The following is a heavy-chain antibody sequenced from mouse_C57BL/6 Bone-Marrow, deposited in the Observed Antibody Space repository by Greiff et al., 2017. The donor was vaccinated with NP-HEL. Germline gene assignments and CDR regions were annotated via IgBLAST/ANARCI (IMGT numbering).Heavy chain of an antibody. J-gene: IGHJ2*01. CDR3: TSLAYYSNPTTNY. CDR2: IDPETGGT. V-gene: IGHV1-15*01. D-gene: IGHD2-5*01. Sequence: VQLQQSGAELARPGASVTLSCKASGYTFTDYEMHWVKQTPVHGLEWIGAIDPETGGTAYNQKFKGKAILTADKSSSTAYMELRSLTSEDSAVYYCTSLAYYSNPTTNYWGQGTTLPVSS. CDR1: GYTFTDYE.